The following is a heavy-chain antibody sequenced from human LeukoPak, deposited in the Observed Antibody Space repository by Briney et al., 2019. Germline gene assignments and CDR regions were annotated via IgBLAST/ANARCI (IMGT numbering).Heavy chain of an antibody. V-gene: IGHV1-69*05. Sequence: SVKVSCKASGGTFSSYAISWVRQAPGQGLEWIGRIIPICGTANYAQKFQGRVTITTDDSTSTAYMELSSLRSEDTAVYYCARDGGKQNYDFWSGYLTFDYWGQGTLVTVSS. CDR1: GGTFSSYA. CDR3: ARDGGKQNYDFWSGYLTFDY. CDR2: IIPICGTA. D-gene: IGHD3-3*01. J-gene: IGHJ4*02.